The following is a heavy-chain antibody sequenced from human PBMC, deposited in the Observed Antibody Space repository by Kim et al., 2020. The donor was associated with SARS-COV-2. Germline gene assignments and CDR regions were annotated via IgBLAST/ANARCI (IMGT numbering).Heavy chain of an antibody. D-gene: IGHD2-15*01. J-gene: IGHJ4*02. CDR2: IKQDGSDK. V-gene: IGHV3-7*03. Sequence: GGSLRLSCAASGFIFSGYWLSWVRQAPGKGLEWVANIKQDGSDKYYVDSVRGRFTISRDNAKNSLYLQLKSLRADDTAVYYCARGGGGAGFDYWGQGTLVTVSS. CDR1: GFIFSGYW. CDR3: ARGGGGAGFDY.